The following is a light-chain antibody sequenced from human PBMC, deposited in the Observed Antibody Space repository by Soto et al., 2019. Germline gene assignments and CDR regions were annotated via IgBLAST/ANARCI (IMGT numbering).Light chain of an antibody. Sequence: QSALTQPASVSGSTGQSITISCTGASSDIGGYNYVSWYQQHPGKAPKLMIYEVSNRPSGVSNRFSGSKSGNTASLTISGLQAEDEADYYCSSYTSSRTLGFGGGTKLTVL. CDR1: SSDIGGYNY. J-gene: IGLJ3*02. CDR3: SSYTSSRTLG. V-gene: IGLV2-14*01. CDR2: EVS.